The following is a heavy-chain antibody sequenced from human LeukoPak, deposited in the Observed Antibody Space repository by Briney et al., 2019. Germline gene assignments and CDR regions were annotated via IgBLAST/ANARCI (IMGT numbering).Heavy chain of an antibody. V-gene: IGHV1-18*04. Sequence: ASVKVSCKASGYTFTSYGISWVRQAPGQGLEWMGWISAYNGNTNYAQKLQGRVTMTTDTSTSTAYMELRSLRSDDTAVYYCAREGGVYDILTGDAFDIWGQGTMVTVSS. CDR1: GYTFTSYG. D-gene: IGHD3-9*01. CDR3: AREGGVYDILTGDAFDI. J-gene: IGHJ3*02. CDR2: ISAYNGNT.